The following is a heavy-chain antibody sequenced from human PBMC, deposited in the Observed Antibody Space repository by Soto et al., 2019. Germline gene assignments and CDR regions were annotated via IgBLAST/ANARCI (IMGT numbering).Heavy chain of an antibody. CDR1: GYTFANYA. V-gene: IGHV1-3*01. J-gene: IGHJ6*03. CDR3: ARDTAYGSGNYMDV. CDR2: INAANGNT. Sequence: ASVKVSCKASGYTFANYAMHWVRQAPGQRLEWMGWINAANGNTNYSQRFQGRVTMTTDTSTSTAYMELRSLRSGDTAVYYCARDTAYGSGNYMDVWGKGTTVTVSS. D-gene: IGHD3-10*01.